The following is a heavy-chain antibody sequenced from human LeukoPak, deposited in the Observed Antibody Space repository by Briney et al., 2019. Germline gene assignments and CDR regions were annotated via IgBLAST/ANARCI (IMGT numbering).Heavy chain of an antibody. CDR1: GYTFTGYN. Sequence: GASVKVSCKASGYTFTGYNMQWLRQAPGNGLEWMGWINPNSGGTNYGQKLQGRVAMPRDTSISTAYMELSRLRSDDTAVYYCARDGHFDYWGQGTLVTVSS. V-gene: IGHV1-2*02. CDR3: ARDGHFDY. CDR2: INPNSGGT. J-gene: IGHJ4*02.